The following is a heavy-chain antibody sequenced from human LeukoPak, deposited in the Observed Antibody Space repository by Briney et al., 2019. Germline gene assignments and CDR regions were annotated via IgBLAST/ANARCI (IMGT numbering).Heavy chain of an antibody. CDR1: GFTFSSYG. J-gene: IGHJ6*02. CDR2: ISYDGSNK. CDR3: AREEWELNGMDV. V-gene: IGHV3-30*03. D-gene: IGHD1-26*01. Sequence: PGGSLRLSCAASGFTFSSYGMHWVRQAPGKGLEWVAVISYDGSNKYYADSVKGRFTISRDNSKNTLYLQMNSLRAEDTAVYYCAREEWELNGMDVWGQGTTVTVSS.